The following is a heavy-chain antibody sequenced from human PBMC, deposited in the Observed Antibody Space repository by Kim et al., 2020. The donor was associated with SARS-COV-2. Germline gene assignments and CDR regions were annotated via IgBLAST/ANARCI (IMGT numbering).Heavy chain of an antibody. CDR1: GFTFDDYA. J-gene: IGHJ3*02. CDR3: AKAQFAPITMIADDAFDI. V-gene: IGHV3-43*02. CDR2: ISGDGGST. D-gene: IGHD3-22*01. Sequence: GGSLRLSCAASGFTFDDYAMHWVRQAPGKGLEWVSLISGDGGSTYYADSVKGRFTISRDNSKNSLYLQMNSLRTEDTALYYCAKAQFAPITMIADDAFDIWGQGTMVTVSS.